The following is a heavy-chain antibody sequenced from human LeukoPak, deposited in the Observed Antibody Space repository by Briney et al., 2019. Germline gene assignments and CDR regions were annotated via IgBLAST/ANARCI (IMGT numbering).Heavy chain of an antibody. CDR3: VRDFRSADH. CDR2: ISYDGSNK. CDR1: GFTFSSYA. V-gene: IGHV3-30-3*01. Sequence: GGSLRLSCAASGFTFSSYAMHWVRQAPGKGLEWVAVISYDGSNKYYADSVKGRFTISRDNTKNTVYLQMNSLRADDMAVYYCVRDFRSADHWGQGILVTVSS. J-gene: IGHJ5*02.